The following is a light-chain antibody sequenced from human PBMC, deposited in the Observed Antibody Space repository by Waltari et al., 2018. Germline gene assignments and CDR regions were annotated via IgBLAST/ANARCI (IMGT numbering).Light chain of an antibody. CDR1: QSVNGW. CDR2: KTS. CDR3: QQYYTFPKT. J-gene: IGKJ1*01. V-gene: IGKV1-5*03. Sequence: DIQMTQSPSTLSASVGDRVTISCRASQSVNGWLAWSQQIPGKAPKVLIYKTSRLQSGVPSRFSGSGSGTEFTLTISCLQPDDFATYYCQQYYTFPKTFGQGTKV.